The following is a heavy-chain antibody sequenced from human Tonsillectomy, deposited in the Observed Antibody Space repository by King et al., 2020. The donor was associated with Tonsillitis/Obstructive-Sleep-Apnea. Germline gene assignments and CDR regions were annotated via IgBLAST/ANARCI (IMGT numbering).Heavy chain of an antibody. J-gene: IGHJ4*02. V-gene: IGHV2-70*01. CDR1: GFSLSTSGMC. Sequence: VTLKESGPALVKPTQTLTLTCTFSGFSLSTSGMCVSWIRQPPGKALEWLALIDCDDDKYYSTSLKTRLTISKDTSKNQVVLTMTNMDPVDTATYYCARMVFVAARRYFDYWGQGTLVTVSS. D-gene: IGHD6-6*01. CDR2: IDCDDDK. CDR3: ARMVFVAARRYFDY.